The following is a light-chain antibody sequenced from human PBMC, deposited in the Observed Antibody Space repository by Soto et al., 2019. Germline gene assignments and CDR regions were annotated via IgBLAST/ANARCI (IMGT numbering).Light chain of an antibody. CDR1: QSVSSSY. CDR2: GAS. J-gene: IGKJ2*01. V-gene: IGKV3-20*01. Sequence: EIVLTQSPGTLSLSPGERATLSCRASQSVSSSYLAWYQQKPGHSPRLLIYGASNRATGIPDRFNGRGSGTDFTLTISRLEPEDFAVYYCQQYGSSPPYTFGQGTKLEIK. CDR3: QQYGSSPPYT.